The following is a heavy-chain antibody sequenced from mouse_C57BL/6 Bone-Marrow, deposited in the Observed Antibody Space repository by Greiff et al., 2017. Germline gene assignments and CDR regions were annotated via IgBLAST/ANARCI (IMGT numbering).Heavy chain of an antibody. Sequence: QVQLKQSGAELARPGASVKLSCKASGYTFTSYGISWVKQRTGQGLEWIGEIYPRSGNTYYNEKFKGKATLTADKSSSTAYMELRSLTSEDSAVYFGAPSSYYYGSSYGAYWGQGTLVTVSA. CDR1: GYTFTSYG. J-gene: IGHJ3*01. CDR2: IYPRSGNT. D-gene: IGHD1-1*01. V-gene: IGHV1-81*01. CDR3: APSSYYYGSSYGAY.